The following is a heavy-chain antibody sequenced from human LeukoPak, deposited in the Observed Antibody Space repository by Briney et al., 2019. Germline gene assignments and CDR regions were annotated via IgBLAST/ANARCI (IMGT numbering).Heavy chain of an antibody. CDR1: GGTFSSYA. J-gene: IGHJ4*02. Sequence: SVKVSCKASGGTFSSYAISWVRQVRGQGLEWMGGIISIFGTANYAQKFQGRVTITADESTSTAYMELSSLRSEDTAVYYCASAHYYDSSGHVWGQGTLVTVSS. V-gene: IGHV1-69*13. CDR2: IISIFGTA. D-gene: IGHD3-22*01. CDR3: ASAHYYDSSGHV.